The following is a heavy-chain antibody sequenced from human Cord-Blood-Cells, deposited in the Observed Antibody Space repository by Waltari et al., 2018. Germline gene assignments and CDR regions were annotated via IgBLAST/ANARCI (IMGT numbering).Heavy chain of an antibody. CDR2: IYSGGST. D-gene: IGHD5-12*01. Sequence: EVQLVESGGGLIQPGGSLRLSCADSGFTVSSNYMTWVRQAPGKGLEWVSVIYSGGSTYYADSVKGRFTISRDNSKNTLYLQMNSLRAEDTAVYYCARDRSGYDGGMPWGQGTLVTVSS. V-gene: IGHV3-53*01. J-gene: IGHJ4*02. CDR3: ARDRSGYDGGMP. CDR1: GFTVSSNY.